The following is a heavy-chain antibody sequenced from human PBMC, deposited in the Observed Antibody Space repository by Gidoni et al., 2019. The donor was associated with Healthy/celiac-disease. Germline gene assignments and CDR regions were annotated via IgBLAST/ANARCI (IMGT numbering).Heavy chain of an antibody. CDR1: GGTFSRYA. D-gene: IGHD3-10*01. CDR3: ARDRASYGSGSYMPYYYYGMDV. V-gene: IGHV1-69*01. J-gene: IGHJ6*02. Sequence: QVQLVQSGAAVKKPGSSVKVSCKASGGTFSRYAISWVRQAPGQGLEWMAGFIPIFGTANYAQKFQGRVTITADESTSTAYMELSSLRSEDTAVYYCARDRASYGSGSYMPYYYYGMDVWGQGTTVTVSS. CDR2: FIPIFGTA.